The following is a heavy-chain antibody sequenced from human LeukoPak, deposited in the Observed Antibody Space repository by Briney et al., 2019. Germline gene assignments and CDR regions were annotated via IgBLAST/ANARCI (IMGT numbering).Heavy chain of an antibody. J-gene: IGHJ6*02. D-gene: IGHD3-10*01. CDR2: IYSGGST. V-gene: IGHV3-53*04. CDR1: EYTVSSNY. Sequence: PGGSLRLSCAASEYTVSSNYMSWVRQAPGKGLEWVSVIYSGGSTYYADSVKGRFTISRHNSKNTLYLQMNSLRAEDTAVYYCARGGVWFGEGHYYYGMDVWGQGTTVTVSS. CDR3: ARGGVWFGEGHYYYGMDV.